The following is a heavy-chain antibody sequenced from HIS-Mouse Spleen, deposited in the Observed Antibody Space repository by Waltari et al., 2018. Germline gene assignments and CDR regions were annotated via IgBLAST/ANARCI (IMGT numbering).Heavy chain of an antibody. D-gene: IGHD6-6*01. V-gene: IGHV4-34*01. CDR3: ARGGRIAALDY. CDR1: GGSFIGYY. CDR2: INHSGST. Sequence: QVQLQQWGAGLLKPSETLSLTCAVDGGSFIGYYWRWFRQPPGKGLEWSGEINHSGSTNYNPSLKSRVTISVDTSMNQFSRKLSSVTAADTAVYYCARGGRIAALDYWGQGTLVTVSS. J-gene: IGHJ4*01.